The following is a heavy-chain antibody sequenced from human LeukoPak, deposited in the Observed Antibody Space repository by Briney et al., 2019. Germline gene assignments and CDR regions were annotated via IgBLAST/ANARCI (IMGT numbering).Heavy chain of an antibody. D-gene: IGHD3-3*01. CDR1: GLTFSSHW. Sequence: GSLRLSCAASGLTFSSHWMHWVRQAPGKGLEWIGEINHSGSTNYNPSLKSRVTISVDTSKNQFSLKLSSVTAADTAVYYCARGSITIFGVDRSGMDVWGQGTTVTVSS. V-gene: IGHV4-34*01. CDR3: ARGSITIFGVDRSGMDV. J-gene: IGHJ6*02. CDR2: INHSGST.